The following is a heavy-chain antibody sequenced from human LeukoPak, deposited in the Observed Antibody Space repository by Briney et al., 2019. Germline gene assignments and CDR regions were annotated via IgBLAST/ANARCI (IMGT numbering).Heavy chain of an antibody. J-gene: IGHJ4*02. D-gene: IGHD5-12*01. V-gene: IGHV1-8*01. Sequence: ASVKVSCKASGHTFTSYDINWLRQATGQGLEWMGWMNPNSGNTGYAQKFQGRVTMTRNTSMSTAYMELSSLRSEDTAVYYCAIRTHVDIVATLGERVKKGLDYWGQGTPVTVSS. CDR1: GHTFTSYD. CDR3: AIRTHVDIVATLGERVKKGLDY. CDR2: MNPNSGNT.